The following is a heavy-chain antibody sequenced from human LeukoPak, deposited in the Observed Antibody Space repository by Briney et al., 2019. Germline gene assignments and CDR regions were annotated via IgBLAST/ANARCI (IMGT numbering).Heavy chain of an antibody. D-gene: IGHD2-15*01. J-gene: IGHJ1*01. CDR2: MRPNSGES. CDR1: GYTFTNFE. V-gene: IGHV1-8*02. CDR3: ARGYCSGGGCYTAEYLPH. Sequence: GASVKVSCKASGYTFTNFEINWVRQVAGQGLECMGWMRPNSGESVNVQKFQGRVTMTRDISTSTAYMELTGLRSDDTAVYFCARGYCSGGGCYTAEYLPHWGQGTLVTVSS.